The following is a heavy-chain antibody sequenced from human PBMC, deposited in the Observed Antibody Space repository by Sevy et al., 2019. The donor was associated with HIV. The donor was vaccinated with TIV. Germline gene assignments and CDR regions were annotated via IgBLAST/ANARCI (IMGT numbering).Heavy chain of an antibody. J-gene: IGHJ3*02. V-gene: IGHV4-39*01. D-gene: IGHD6-6*01. CDR2: IYYSGST. CDR1: GGSISSSSYY. CDR3: ARHPIPRGGREARPYDAFDI. Sequence: SETLSLTCTVSGGSISSSSYYWGWIRQPPGKGLEWIASIYYSGSTYYKSSLKSRVTISVDTSKNQFSLKVRSVSAADAAVYYCARHPIPRGGREARPYDAFDIWGQGTMVTVSS.